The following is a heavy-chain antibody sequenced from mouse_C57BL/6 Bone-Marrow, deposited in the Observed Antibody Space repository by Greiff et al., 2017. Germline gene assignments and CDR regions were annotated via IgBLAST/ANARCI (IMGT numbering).Heavy chain of an antibody. D-gene: IGHD1-1*01. Sequence: LVEPGPELVKPGASVKISCKASGYAFSSSWMNWVKQRPGKGLEWIGRIYPGDGDTNYNGKFKGKATLTADKSSSTAYMQLSSLTSEDSAVYFCAREDITTNYYAMDYWGQGTSVTVSS. CDR2: IYPGDGDT. J-gene: IGHJ4*01. V-gene: IGHV1-82*01. CDR3: AREDITTNYYAMDY. CDR1: GYAFSSSW.